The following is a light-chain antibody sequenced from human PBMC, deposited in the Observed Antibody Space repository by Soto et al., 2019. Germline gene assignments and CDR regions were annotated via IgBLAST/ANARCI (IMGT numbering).Light chain of an antibody. V-gene: IGLV2-23*03. CDR3: CSYAGSGSFVV. CDR2: EGT. Sequence: QPVLTQPASVSGSPGQSITISSTGISSDVGSDDLVSWYQHHPGKTPKLIIYEGTKRPSGVSNRFSASKSGNTASLTISGLQAEDEADYYCCSYAGSGSFVVFGGGTKLTVL. CDR1: SSDVGSDDL. J-gene: IGLJ3*02.